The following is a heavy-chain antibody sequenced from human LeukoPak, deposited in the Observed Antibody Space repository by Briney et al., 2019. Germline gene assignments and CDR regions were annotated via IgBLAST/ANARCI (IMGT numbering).Heavy chain of an antibody. Sequence: GGSLRLSCAASGFTFSSYAMHWVRQAPGKGLEWVAVISYDGSNKYYADSVKGRFTISRDNSKNTLYLQMNSLRAEDTAVYYCASDSKGFDYWGQGTLVTVSS. CDR1: GFTFSSYA. CDR3: ASDSKGFDY. J-gene: IGHJ4*02. V-gene: IGHV3-30*04. CDR2: ISYDGSNK.